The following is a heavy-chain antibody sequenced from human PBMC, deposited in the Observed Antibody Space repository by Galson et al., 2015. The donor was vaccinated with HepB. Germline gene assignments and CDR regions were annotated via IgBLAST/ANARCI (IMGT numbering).Heavy chain of an antibody. CDR3: ARSHKSAVAVIYYSGMDV. CDR2: IWYDGSNK. CDR1: GFTFSSYG. D-gene: IGHD6-19*01. J-gene: IGHJ6*01. Sequence: SLRLSCAASGFTFSSYGMHWVRQAPGKGLEWVAVIWYDGSNKYYADSVKGRFTISRDNSKNTLYLQMNSLSAEDTAVYYCARSHKSAVAVIYYSGMDVWGQGTTVTVSS. V-gene: IGHV3-33*01.